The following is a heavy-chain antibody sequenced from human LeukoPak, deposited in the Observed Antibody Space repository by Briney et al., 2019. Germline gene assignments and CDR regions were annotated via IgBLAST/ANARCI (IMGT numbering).Heavy chain of an antibody. V-gene: IGHV3-7*01. Sequence: GGSLTLSCAASGFTFSSYWMSWVRQAPGKGLEWVANIKQDGSEKYYVDSVEGRFTISRDNAKNSLYLQMNSLRAEDTAVYYCARDSSSWYTDYFDYWGQGTLVTVSS. J-gene: IGHJ4*02. CDR1: GFTFSSYW. D-gene: IGHD6-13*01. CDR2: IKQDGSEK. CDR3: ARDSSSWYTDYFDY.